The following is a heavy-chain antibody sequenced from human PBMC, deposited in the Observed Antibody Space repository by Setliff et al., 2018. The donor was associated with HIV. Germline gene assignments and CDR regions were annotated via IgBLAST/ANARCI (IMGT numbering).Heavy chain of an antibody. V-gene: IGHV4-59*06. CDR2: ISYSGGS. CDR1: GGSFSSYY. CDR3: ARLNVEMFVVMAATPGWFGP. D-gene: IGHD2-15*01. J-gene: IGHJ5*02. Sequence: SETLSLTCAVYGGSFSSYYWSWIRQHPEKGLEWVGYISYSGGSYYNPSLKSRISISMDTSKNQFSLKLKSVTAADTAVYYCARLNVEMFVVMAATPGWFGPWGQGILVTV.